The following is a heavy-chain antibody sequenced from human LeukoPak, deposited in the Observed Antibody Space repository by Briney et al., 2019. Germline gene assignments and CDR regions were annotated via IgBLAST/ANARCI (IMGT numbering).Heavy chain of an antibody. J-gene: IGHJ4*02. V-gene: IGHV3-43*01. CDR1: GFTFDDYT. D-gene: IGHD6-13*01. CDR2: ISWDGGST. CDR3: ARQGFSSSLFY. Sequence: GGSLRLSCAASGFTFDDYTMHWVRQAPGKGLEWVSLISWDGGSTYYADSVKGRFTISRDNAKNSLYLQMNSLRAEDTALYYCARQGFSSSLFYWGQGTLVTVSS.